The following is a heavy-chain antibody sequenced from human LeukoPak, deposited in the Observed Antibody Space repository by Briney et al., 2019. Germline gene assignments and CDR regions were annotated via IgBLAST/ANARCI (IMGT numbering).Heavy chain of an antibody. V-gene: IGHV4-61*02. CDR1: GGSISSGSYY. CDR3: ARDRSGYDLYYYYYMDV. CDR2: IYTSGST. D-gene: IGHD5-12*01. J-gene: IGHJ6*03. Sequence: SQTLSLTCTVSGGSISSGSYYWSWIRQPAGKGLEWIGRIYTSGSTNYNPSLKSRFTISVDTSKDQFSLKLSSVTAADTAVYYCARDRSGYDLYYYYYMDVWGKGTTVTISS.